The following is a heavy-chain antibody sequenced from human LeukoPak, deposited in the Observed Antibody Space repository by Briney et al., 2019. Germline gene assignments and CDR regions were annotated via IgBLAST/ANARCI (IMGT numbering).Heavy chain of an antibody. J-gene: IGHJ3*02. CDR1: GASIDTYY. V-gene: IGHV4-59*01. Sequence: SETLSLTCTVSGASIDTYYWSWIRQPPGKGLEWIGYIFDSGDPNYNPSLKSRLTISLDTAKNQFSLRLRSVTAADTAVYYCASRSGWFTFDIWGRGTMVTVSS. CDR2: IFDSGDP. D-gene: IGHD6-19*01. CDR3: ASRSGWFTFDI.